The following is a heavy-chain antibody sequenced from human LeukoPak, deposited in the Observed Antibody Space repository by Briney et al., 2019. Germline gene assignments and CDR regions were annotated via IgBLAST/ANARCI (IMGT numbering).Heavy chain of an antibody. CDR1: GFTFSSYA. CDR2: ISGSGGST. J-gene: IGHJ4*02. D-gene: IGHD5-18*01. CDR3: AKDMNVDTAFNY. V-gene: IGHV3-23*01. Sequence: GGSLRLSCAASGFTFSSYAMSWVRQAPGKGLEWVSAISGSGGSTYYADSAKGRFTISRDNSKNTLYLQMNSLRAEDTAVYYCAKDMNVDTAFNYWGQGTLVTVSS.